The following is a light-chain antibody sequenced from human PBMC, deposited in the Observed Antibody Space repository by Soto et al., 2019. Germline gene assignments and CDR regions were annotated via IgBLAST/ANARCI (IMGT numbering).Light chain of an antibody. Sequence: QSVLTQPPSASGTPGQRVTISCSGSSSNIGGNYVYWYQQLPGTAPKLLIYRNDQQPSGVPDRFSGSKSGTSASLVISGLRSEDEADYYCTSWDDSLSGVVFGGGTKLTVL. V-gene: IGLV1-47*01. J-gene: IGLJ2*01. CDR1: SSNIGGNY. CDR3: TSWDDSLSGVV. CDR2: RND.